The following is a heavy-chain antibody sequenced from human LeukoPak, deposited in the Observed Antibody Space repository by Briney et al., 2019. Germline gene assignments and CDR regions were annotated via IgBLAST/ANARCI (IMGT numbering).Heavy chain of an antibody. V-gene: IGHV4-38-2*02. J-gene: IGHJ4*02. Sequence: KPSETLSLTCTVSGYSISSGYYWGWIRQPPGKGLEWIGYIYYSGSTNYNPSLKSRVTISVDTSKNQFSLKLSSVTAADTAVYYCARHYYDSSGYQSPIDYWGQGTLVTVSS. D-gene: IGHD3-22*01. CDR2: IYYSGST. CDR3: ARHYYDSSGYQSPIDY. CDR1: GYSISSGYY.